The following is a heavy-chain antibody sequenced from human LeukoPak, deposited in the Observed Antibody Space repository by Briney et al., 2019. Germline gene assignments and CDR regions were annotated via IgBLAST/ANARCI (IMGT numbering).Heavy chain of an antibody. Sequence: GGSLRLSCAASGFTFSSYWISWVRQAPGKGLEWVANIKQGGTEQYYVDSVKGRFTISRDDAKNSLYLQMNSLRADDTAVYYCAREGRESQGFYYWGQGTLVTVSS. V-gene: IGHV3-7*05. D-gene: IGHD3-10*01. CDR1: GFTFSSYW. CDR2: IKQGGTEQ. CDR3: AREGRESQGFYY. J-gene: IGHJ4*02.